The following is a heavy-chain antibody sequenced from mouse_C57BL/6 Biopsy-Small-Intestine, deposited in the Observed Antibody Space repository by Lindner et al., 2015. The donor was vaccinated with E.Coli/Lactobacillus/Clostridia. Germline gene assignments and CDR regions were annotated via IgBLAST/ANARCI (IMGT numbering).Heavy chain of an antibody. J-gene: IGHJ2*01. CDR2: IYPGDGDT. CDR3: AKGTRGDY. CDR1: GYAFSSSR. Sequence: VQLQESGPELVKPGASVKISCKASGYAFSSSRMNWVKQRPGKGLEWIGRIYPGDGDTNYNGKFKDKATLTADKSSNTAYMQLSSLTSEDSAVYFCAKGTRGDYWGQGTTLTVSS. V-gene: IGHV1-82*01.